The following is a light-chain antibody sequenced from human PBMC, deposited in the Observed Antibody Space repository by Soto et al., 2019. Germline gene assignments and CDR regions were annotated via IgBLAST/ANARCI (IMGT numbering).Light chain of an antibody. J-gene: IGLJ2*01. CDR2: DVN. Sequence: QSALTQPHSVYGSPGQSVTISCTGTSSDVGGYNYVSWYQQHPGKAPRLMIYDVNERPSGVPDRFSGSKSGNTASLTISGLQADDEADYYCCSYAGSYVVFGGGTKLTVL. CDR3: CSYAGSYVV. V-gene: IGLV2-11*01. CDR1: SSDVGGYNY.